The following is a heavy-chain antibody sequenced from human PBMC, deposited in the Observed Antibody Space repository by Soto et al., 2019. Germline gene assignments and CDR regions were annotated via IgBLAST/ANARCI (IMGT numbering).Heavy chain of an antibody. Sequence: QVHLQESGPGQVRPSQTLSLSCSVSGGSISRGAYFWTWIRQFPGKGLEWIAYISYTGATYYNPSLKSRVTTFADSSKNQFSLKLNSVTSADTAVYSCARGGPVSVSPAWQLLGYFDYWGQGTLVTVSS. V-gene: IGHV4-31*03. D-gene: IGHD2-15*01. CDR1: GGSISRGAYF. CDR3: ARGGPVSVSPAWQLLGYFDY. CDR2: ISYTGAT. J-gene: IGHJ4*02.